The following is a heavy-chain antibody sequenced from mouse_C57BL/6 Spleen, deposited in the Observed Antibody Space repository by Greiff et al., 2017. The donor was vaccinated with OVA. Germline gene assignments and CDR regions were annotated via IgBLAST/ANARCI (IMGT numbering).Heavy chain of an antibody. CDR2: ISSGSSTI. D-gene: IGHD2-14*01. CDR3: ARREGYPHYYAMDY. CDR1: GFTYSDYG. J-gene: IGHJ4*01. Sequence: EVQGVESGGGLVKPGGSLKLSCAASGFTYSDYGMHWVRQAPEKGLEWVAYISSGSSTIYYADTVKGRFTISRDNAKNTLFLQMTSLRSEDTAMYYGARREGYPHYYAMDYWGQGTSVTVSS. V-gene: IGHV5-17*01.